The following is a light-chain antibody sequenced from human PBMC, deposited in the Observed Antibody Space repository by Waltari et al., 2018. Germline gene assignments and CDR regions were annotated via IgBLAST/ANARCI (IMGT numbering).Light chain of an antibody. J-gene: IGLJ2*01. CDR2: DVN. CDR1: SSDVRSHNY. Sequence: QSALTQPASLSWSPGQSCTLSCTGTSSDVRSHNYLSWYQQHPGKAPKLMIYDVNNRPSGVSNRFSGSKSGNTASLTISGLQAEDEGDYYCSTYISSRTLVIFGGGTKLTVL. CDR3: STYISSRTLVI. V-gene: IGLV2-14*01.